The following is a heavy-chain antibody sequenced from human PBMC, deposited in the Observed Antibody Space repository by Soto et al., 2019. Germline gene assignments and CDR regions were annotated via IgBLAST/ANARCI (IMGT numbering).Heavy chain of an antibody. D-gene: IGHD3-3*01. V-gene: IGHV3-7*03. CDR1: GFTFRSYW. CDR2: IKQDGTEK. CDR3: AVTLPTFWDKSPYGMDV. Sequence: LVQSGGGLVQPGGSLRLSCEASGFTFRSYWMTWVRQAPGKGLEWVANIKQDGTEKYYVDSVKGRFTISRDNAKNSIHMKMNRLRAEDTAVYYCAVTLPTFWDKSPYGMDVWGQGTTVTVSS. J-gene: IGHJ6*02.